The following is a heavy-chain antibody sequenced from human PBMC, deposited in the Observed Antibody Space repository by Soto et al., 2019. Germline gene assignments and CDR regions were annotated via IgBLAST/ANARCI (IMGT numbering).Heavy chain of an antibody. V-gene: IGHV4-59*01. CDR2: ISYSGTT. J-gene: IGHJ5*02. CDR1: GGSISSYY. Sequence: SETLSLTCTVSGGSISSYYWSWIRRPPGMGLEWIASISYSGTTNYNSSLKSRVTISIDTSKNQFSLKLNSVTAADTAVYYCARVRGNQLLGWFDPWGQGTLVTVSS. D-gene: IGHD2-2*01. CDR3: ARVRGNQLLGWFDP.